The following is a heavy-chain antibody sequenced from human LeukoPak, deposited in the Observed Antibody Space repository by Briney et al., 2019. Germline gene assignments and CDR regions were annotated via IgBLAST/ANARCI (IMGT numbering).Heavy chain of an antibody. CDR3: ARGCGGDCHYSA. CDR1: GGSVSGYY. CDR2: INHSGST. D-gene: IGHD2-21*02. V-gene: IGHV4-34*01. Sequence: PSETLSLTCTVSGGSVSGYYWSWIRQPPGKGLEWIGEINHSGSTNYNPSLKSRVTISVDTSKNQFSLKLSSVTAADTAVYYCARGCGGDCHYSAWGQGTLVTVSS. J-gene: IGHJ5*02.